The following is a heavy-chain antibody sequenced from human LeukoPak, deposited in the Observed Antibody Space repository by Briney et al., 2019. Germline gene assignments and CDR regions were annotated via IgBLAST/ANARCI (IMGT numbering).Heavy chain of an antibody. CDR3: ARDRGTWNDDGFDY. Sequence: SETLSLTCTVSGGSISSYYWNWIRQPPGKGLEWIGYIYYSGNTNYNPSLKSRVTMSVDTSKNQFSLKLSSVTAADTAVYYCARDRGTWNDDGFDYWGQGTLVTVSS. CDR2: IYYSGNT. J-gene: IGHJ4*02. V-gene: IGHV4-59*12. CDR1: GGSISSYY. D-gene: IGHD1-1*01.